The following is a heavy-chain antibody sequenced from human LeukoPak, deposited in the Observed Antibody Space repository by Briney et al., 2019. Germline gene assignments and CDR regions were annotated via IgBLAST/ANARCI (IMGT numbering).Heavy chain of an antibody. CDR1: GYTFTSHW. J-gene: IGHJ4*02. CDR2: IYPGDSDT. D-gene: IGHD3-22*01. V-gene: IGHV5-51*01. CDR3: AMRYDRSSYYYFDS. Sequence: GESLKISCKGSGYTFTSHWIGWVLQMPGKGLESVVIIYPGDSDTAYSPSFRGQVTISADKSISTAYLQWSSLKASDTAMYYCAMRYDRSSYYYFDSWGQGTLVIVSS.